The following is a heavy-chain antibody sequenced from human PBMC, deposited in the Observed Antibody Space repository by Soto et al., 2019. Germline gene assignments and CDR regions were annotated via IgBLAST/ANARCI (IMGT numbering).Heavy chain of an antibody. J-gene: IGHJ6*02. V-gene: IGHV3-49*03. CDR1: GFTFGHYT. CDR2: IRTEAFGGTT. Sequence: GGSLRLSCTASGFTFGHYTMSWFRQAPGKGLEWVGFIRTEAFGGTTEYAASVKDRFSISRDDSTSIAYLQMNSLTPGDTALYYCTRDCTSTSCNYNYGIDVWGQGTTVTVSS. D-gene: IGHD2-2*01. CDR3: TRDCTSTSCNYNYGIDV.